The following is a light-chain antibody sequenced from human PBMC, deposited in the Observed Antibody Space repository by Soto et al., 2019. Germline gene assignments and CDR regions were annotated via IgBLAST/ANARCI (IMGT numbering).Light chain of an antibody. CDR1: NSDVGDYNY. CDR2: EVS. Sequence: QSALTQPASVSGSPGQSITISCTGTNSDVGDYNYVSWYQQHPGKAPKLMIYEVSNRPSGISNRFSGSKSGNTASLTISGLQAEDEADYYCSSYTRRSTLVVFGGGTKLTVL. J-gene: IGLJ2*01. V-gene: IGLV2-14*01. CDR3: SSYTRRSTLVV.